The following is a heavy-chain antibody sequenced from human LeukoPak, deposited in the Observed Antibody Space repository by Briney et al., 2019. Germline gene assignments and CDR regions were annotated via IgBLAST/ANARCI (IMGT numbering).Heavy chain of an antibody. J-gene: IGHJ3*02. V-gene: IGHV4-59*01. Sequence: SETLSLTCTVSGGSISSYYWSWIRQPQGTGVGWMGYIYYSGSSSYNPSLTSRVAIPVDKSKNQFSLKLSSVTAAGTAGYYCAREGGGLLWFGEFSSSAFDIWGQGTMVTVSS. D-gene: IGHD3-10*01. CDR3: AREGGGLLWFGEFSSSAFDI. CDR2: IYYSGSS. CDR1: GGSISSYY.